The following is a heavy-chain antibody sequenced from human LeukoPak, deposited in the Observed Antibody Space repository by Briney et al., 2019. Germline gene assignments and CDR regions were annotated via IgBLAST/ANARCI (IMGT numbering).Heavy chain of an antibody. D-gene: IGHD6-6*01. CDR3: AGESSSSGLDY. CDR1: GYTFTGYY. Sequence: GGSVKLSCKASGYTFTGYYMHWVRQAPGQGLEWMGWINPNSGGTNNAQKSQGRVTTTTDTSISTAYMELSRLRSDGTAVYYCAGESSSSGLDYWGQGTLVTVSS. V-gene: IGHV1-2*02. CDR2: INPNSGGT. J-gene: IGHJ4*02.